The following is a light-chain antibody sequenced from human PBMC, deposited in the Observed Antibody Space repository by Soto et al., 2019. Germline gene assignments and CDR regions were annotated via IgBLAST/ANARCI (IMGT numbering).Light chain of an antibody. CDR3: LQRHSFPPT. V-gene: IGKV1-9*01. J-gene: IGKJ1*01. CDR1: QGISTY. Sequence: DIQLTQSPSFLSASVGDRVTITCRASQGISTYLTWCQQKPGKAPKLLIYGASTLQSGVPSRFSGSGSGTEFTLTVSSLQPEDFATYFCLQRHSFPPTFGQGTKVEIK. CDR2: GAS.